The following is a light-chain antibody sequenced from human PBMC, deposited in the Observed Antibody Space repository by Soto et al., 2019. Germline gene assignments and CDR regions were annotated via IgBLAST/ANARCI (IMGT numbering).Light chain of an antibody. CDR3: QQRGT. J-gene: IGKJ2*01. Sequence: EIVVTQSPGTLSLSPGERATLSCRASRSLSSSYVVWYQQKPGQAPRLLIYAASRRATGIPDRCSGSGSATEYTLGISRLEAGDFAVYYCQQRGTFGEGTRLEIK. CDR2: AAS. CDR1: RSLSSSY. V-gene: IGKV3-20*01.